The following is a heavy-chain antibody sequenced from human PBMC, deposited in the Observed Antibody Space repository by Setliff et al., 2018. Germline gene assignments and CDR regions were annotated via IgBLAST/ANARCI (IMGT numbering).Heavy chain of an antibody. J-gene: IGHJ4*02. CDR1: AYKFSNFW. CDR2: IYSRANSA. D-gene: IGHD6-13*01. CDR3: AKAGYTSKWYEARVVDS. Sequence: PGESLKISCKGSAYKFSNFWVAWVRQMPGKGLEWVSHIYSRANSAVYADSVKGRFTISRDDSEYTLYLQMNDLRVEDTALYYCAKAGYTSKWYEARVVDSLGQGTLVTVSS. V-gene: IGHV3-23*03.